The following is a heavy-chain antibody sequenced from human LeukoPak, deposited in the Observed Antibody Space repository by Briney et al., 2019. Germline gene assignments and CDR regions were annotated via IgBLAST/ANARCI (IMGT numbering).Heavy chain of an antibody. CDR3: AKEGDYYGSGSYRDGFDI. Sequence: GGSLRLSCAASGFTLSSYGMHWVRQAPGKGLEWVAFIRYDGSNKYYADSVKGRFTISRDSFKNTLYLQMNSLRPEDTAVYYCAKEGDYYGSGSYRDGFDIWGQGTRATVSS. J-gene: IGHJ3*02. CDR1: GFTLSSYG. V-gene: IGHV3-30*02. D-gene: IGHD3-10*01. CDR2: IRYDGSNK.